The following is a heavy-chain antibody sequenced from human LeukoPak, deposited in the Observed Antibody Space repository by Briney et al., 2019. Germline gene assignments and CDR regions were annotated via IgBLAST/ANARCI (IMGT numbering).Heavy chain of an antibody. V-gene: IGHV4-30-2*01. CDR2: INHSGST. J-gene: IGHJ6*02. CDR1: GGSISSGGYS. D-gene: IGHD3-3*01. CDR3: ARVRGVYDFWSGYYTGYCYYGMDV. Sequence: SETLSLTCAVSGGSISSGGYSWSWIRQPPGKGLEWIGEINHSGSTNYNPSLKSRVTISVDTSKNQFSLKLSSVTAADTAVYYCARVRGVYDFWSGYYTGYCYYGMDVWGQGTTVTVSS.